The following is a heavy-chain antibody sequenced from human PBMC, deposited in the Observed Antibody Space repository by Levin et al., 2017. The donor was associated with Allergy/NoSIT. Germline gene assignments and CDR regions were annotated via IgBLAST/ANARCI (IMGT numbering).Heavy chain of an antibody. J-gene: IGHJ4*02. D-gene: IGHD1-1*01. CDR1: GFTFSSYS. CDR3: ARAPHGGTPNPNNDLYFDY. CDR2: ISSSSSYI. Sequence: GGSLRLSCAASGFTFSSYSMNWVRQAPGKGLEWVSSISSSSSYIYYADSVKGRFTISRDNAKNSLYLQMNSLRAEDTAVYYCARAPHGGTPNPNNDLYFDYWGQGTLVTVSS. V-gene: IGHV3-21*01.